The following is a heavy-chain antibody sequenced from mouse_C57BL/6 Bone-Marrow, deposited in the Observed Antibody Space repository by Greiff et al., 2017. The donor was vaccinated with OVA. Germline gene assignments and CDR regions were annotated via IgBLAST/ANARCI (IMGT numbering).Heavy chain of an antibody. D-gene: IGHD4-1*01. J-gene: IGHJ2*01. Sequence: EVKVEESGGGLVQPGGSMKLSCAASGFTFSDAWMDWVRQSPEKGLEWVAEIRNKANNHATYYAESVKGRFTISRDDSKSSVYLQMNSLRAEDTGIYFCTRPELTEYYFDYWGQGTTLTVSS. CDR3: TRPELTEYYFDY. CDR1: GFTFSDAW. CDR2: IRNKANNHAT. V-gene: IGHV6-6*01.